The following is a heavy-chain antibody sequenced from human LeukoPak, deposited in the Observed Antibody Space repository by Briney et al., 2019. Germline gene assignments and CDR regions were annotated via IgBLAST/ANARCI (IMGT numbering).Heavy chain of an antibody. CDR1: GYTFTAYY. CDR2: VNPNSGGK. Sequence: GSSVKVSCKASGYTFTAYYMHWVRQAPAQGREWMGWVNPNSGGKKYAQKPQGRVTMIRNTSNSPAYMEPSRWSSDDPAVDYLSRERAARLPFYYYYYMDVWGKGTTVTVSS. D-gene: IGHD6-6*01. J-gene: IGHJ6*03. CDR3: SRERAARLPFYYYYYMDV. V-gene: IGHV1-2*02.